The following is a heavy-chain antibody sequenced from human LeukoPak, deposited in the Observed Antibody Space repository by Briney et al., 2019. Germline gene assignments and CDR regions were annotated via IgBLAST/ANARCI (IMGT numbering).Heavy chain of an antibody. Sequence: ETLSLTCAVYGGSFSGYYWNWIRQAPGKGLEWVSSISSSSSYIYYADSVKGRFTISRDNAKNSLYLQMNSLRAEDTAVYYCAREEQLELWGQGTLVTVSS. V-gene: IGHV3-21*01. CDR3: AREEQLEL. J-gene: IGHJ5*02. D-gene: IGHD6-13*01. CDR1: GGSFSGYY. CDR2: ISSSSSYI.